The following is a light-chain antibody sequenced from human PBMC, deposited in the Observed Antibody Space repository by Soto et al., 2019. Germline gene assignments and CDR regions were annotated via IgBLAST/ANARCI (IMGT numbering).Light chain of an antibody. CDR1: QSISSW. CDR2: KAS. J-gene: IGKJ1*01. V-gene: IGKV1-5*03. CDR3: QQYNSYPWT. Sequence: DIQMTQSPSTLSASVGDRVTITCRARQSISSWLAWYQQKPGKAPKLLIYKASSLESGVPSRFSGSGSGTEFTLTISSLQPDDFATYYCQQYNSYPWTFGQGTKVDIK.